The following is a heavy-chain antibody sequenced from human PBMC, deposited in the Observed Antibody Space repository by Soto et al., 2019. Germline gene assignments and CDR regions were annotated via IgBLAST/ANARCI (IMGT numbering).Heavy chain of an antibody. J-gene: IGHJ3*02. CDR1: GYPVTAYY. CDR3: ARGGGVGVAGSAAFDM. Sequence: QLHLVQSGAVVKKPGASVTVSCSASGYPVTAYYMHWVRQAPGRGLEWMGGINPATGAAKYTQTFQGRVTMTRDPSPSKVFKEPSGPTSEDTAVFYWARGGGVGVAGSAAFDMWGQGTLVTVSS. D-gene: IGHD3-3*01. CDR2: INPATGAA. V-gene: IGHV1-2*02.